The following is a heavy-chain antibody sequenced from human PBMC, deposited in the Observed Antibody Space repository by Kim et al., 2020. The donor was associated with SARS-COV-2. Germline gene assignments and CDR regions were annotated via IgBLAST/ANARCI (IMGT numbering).Heavy chain of an antibody. J-gene: IGHJ4*02. CDR2: ISYDGSNK. CDR1: GFTFSSYG. D-gene: IGHD6-19*01. CDR3: AKDGASWSSGWLH. V-gene: IGHV3-30*18. Sequence: GGSLRLSCAASGFTFSSYGMHWVRQAPGKGLEWVAVISYDGSNKYYADSVKGRFTISRDNSKNTLYLQMNSLRAEDTAVYYCAKDGASWSSGWLHWGQGTLVTVSS.